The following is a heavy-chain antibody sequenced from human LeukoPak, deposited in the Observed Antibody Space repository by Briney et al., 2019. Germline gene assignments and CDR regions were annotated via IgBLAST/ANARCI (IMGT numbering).Heavy chain of an antibody. J-gene: IGHJ4*02. Sequence: SQTLSLTCTVSGGSISSGGYYWSWIRQHPGKGLEWIGYIYYSGSTYYNPSPKSRVTISVDTSKNQFSLKLSSVTAADTAVYYCARVRSGFYGSDIGGDYWGQGTLVTVSS. CDR3: ARVRSGFYGSDIGGDY. V-gene: IGHV4-31*03. D-gene: IGHD3-10*01. CDR1: GGSISSGGYY. CDR2: IYYSGST.